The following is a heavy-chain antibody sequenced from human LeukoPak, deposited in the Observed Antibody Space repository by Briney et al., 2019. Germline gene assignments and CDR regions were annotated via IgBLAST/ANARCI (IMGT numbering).Heavy chain of an antibody. CDR3: ARGITMVRGVPPAYFDY. J-gene: IGHJ4*02. D-gene: IGHD3-10*01. Sequence: SCAASGFTFSSYAISWVRQAPGQGLEWMGGIIPIFGTANYAQKFQGRVTITADESTSTAYMELSSLRSEDTAVYYCARGITMVRGVPPAYFDYWGQGTLVTVSS. CDR1: GFTFSSYA. CDR2: IIPIFGTA. V-gene: IGHV1-69*01.